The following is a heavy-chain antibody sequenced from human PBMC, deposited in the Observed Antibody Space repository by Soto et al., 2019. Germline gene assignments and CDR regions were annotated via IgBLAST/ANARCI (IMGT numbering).Heavy chain of an antibody. CDR1: GLKFRNYD. CDR3: AKGGHMSFFDY. J-gene: IGHJ4*02. V-gene: IGHV3-23*01. CDR2: VSGNGGET. Sequence: EVQLLESGGGLVQPGGSLRLSCAASGLKFRNYDMTWVRQAPGKGPEWVSTVSGNGGETFYADSVKGRFTISRDNSKDTFYLIMKSLRVEDTAVYYWAKGGHMSFFDYWGQGTPVAVSS.